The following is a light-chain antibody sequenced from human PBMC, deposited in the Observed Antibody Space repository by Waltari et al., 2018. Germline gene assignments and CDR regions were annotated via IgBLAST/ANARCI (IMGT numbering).Light chain of an antibody. CDR3: AAWDDSLNGAV. J-gene: IGLJ7*01. CDR2: SNN. V-gene: IGLV1-44*01. Sequence: QSVLTQPPSASGTPGQRVTISCSGSSSNIGRNTVNRYQQLPGTAPKPLIYSNNQRPSGVPDRFSGSKSGTSASLAISGLQSEDEADYYCAAWDDSLNGAVFGGGTQLTVL. CDR1: SSNIGRNT.